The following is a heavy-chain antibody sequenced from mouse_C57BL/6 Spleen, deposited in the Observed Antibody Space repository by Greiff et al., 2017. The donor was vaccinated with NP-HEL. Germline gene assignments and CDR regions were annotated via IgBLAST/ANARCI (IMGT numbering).Heavy chain of an antibody. CDR2: ISYDGSN. D-gene: IGHD6-1*01. Sequence: EVKLMESGPGLVKPSQSLSLTCSVTGYSITSGYYWNWIRQFPGNKLEWMGYISYDGSNNYNPSLKNRISITRDTSKNQFFLKLNSVTTEDTATYYCARDGSSLDHFDYWGQGTTLTVSS. CDR3: ARDGSSLDHFDY. CDR1: GYSITSGYY. J-gene: IGHJ2*01. V-gene: IGHV3-6*01.